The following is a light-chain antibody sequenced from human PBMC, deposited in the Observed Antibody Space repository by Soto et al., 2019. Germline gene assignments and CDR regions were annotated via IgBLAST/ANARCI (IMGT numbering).Light chain of an antibody. Sequence: EIVLTQSPATLSLSPGERATLSCRASQSVSSYLAWYQQEPGQAPRLLIYGASTRATGIPARFSGSGSGTEYTLTISSLQSEDFAVYYCQQYNSWPPITFGQGTRLEIK. J-gene: IGKJ5*01. CDR2: GAS. V-gene: IGKV3-15*01. CDR1: QSVSSY. CDR3: QQYNSWPPIT.